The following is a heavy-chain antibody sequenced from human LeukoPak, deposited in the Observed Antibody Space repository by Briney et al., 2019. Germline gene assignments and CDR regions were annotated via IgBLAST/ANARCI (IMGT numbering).Heavy chain of an antibody. V-gene: IGHV4-59*01. CDR3: ARVRYCSTNRCYDREFDN. D-gene: IGHD2-2*01. CDR1: GGSISNYY. J-gene: IGHJ4*02. CDR2: IYYSGNT. Sequence: PSETLSLTCTVSGGSISNYYWSWIRRPLGKGLVGIVYIYYSGNTNYNPSLKSRVTISVDTSKTQFALKLNSVTAADTDVYYCARVRYCSTNRCYDREFDNWGQGTLVTVSS.